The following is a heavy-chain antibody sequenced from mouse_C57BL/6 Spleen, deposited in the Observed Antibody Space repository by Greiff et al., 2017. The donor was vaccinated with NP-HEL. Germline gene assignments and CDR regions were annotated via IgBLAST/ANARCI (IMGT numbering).Heavy chain of an antibody. Sequence: QVQLKESGPGLVQPSQSLSITCTVSGFSLTSSGVHWVRQSPGKGLEWLGVIWRGGSTDYNAAFMSRLSITKDNSKSQVFFKMNSLQADDTARYYCAKRDYDEIYYAMDYWGQGTSVTVSS. CDR2: IWRGGST. CDR3: AKRDYDEIYYAMDY. V-gene: IGHV2-5*01. D-gene: IGHD2-4*01. J-gene: IGHJ4*01. CDR1: GFSLTSSG.